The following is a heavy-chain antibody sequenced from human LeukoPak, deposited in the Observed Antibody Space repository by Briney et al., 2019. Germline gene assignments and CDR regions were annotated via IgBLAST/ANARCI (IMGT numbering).Heavy chain of an antibody. Sequence: SETLSLTCAVYGGSFSGYYWSWIRQPPGKGLEWIGEINHSGSTNYNPSLKSRVTISVDTSKNQFSLKLSSVTAADTAVYYCARGLTELTTLNQGNYYYMDVWGKGTTVTVSS. J-gene: IGHJ6*03. D-gene: IGHD4-11*01. CDR3: ARGLTELTTLNQGNYYYMDV. CDR1: GGSFSGYY. CDR2: INHSGST. V-gene: IGHV4-34*01.